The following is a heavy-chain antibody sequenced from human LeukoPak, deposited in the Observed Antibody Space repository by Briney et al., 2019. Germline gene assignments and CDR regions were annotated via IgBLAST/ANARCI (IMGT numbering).Heavy chain of an antibody. Sequence: ASVKVSCKVSGYTLTELSMHWVRQAPGKGLEWMGGFDPEDGETIYAQKFQGRVTMTEDTSTDTAYMELSSLRSEDTAVYYCATDSSGYIPGPFDYWGQGTLVTVSS. CDR2: FDPEDGET. CDR3: ATDSSGYIPGPFDY. V-gene: IGHV1-24*01. CDR1: GYTLTELS. D-gene: IGHD3-22*01. J-gene: IGHJ4*02.